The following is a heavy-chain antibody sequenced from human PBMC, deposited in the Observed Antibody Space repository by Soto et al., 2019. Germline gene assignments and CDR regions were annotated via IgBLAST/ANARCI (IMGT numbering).Heavy chain of an antibody. J-gene: IGHJ3*02. CDR1: GGSISSSNW. V-gene: IGHV4-4*02. CDR2: IYHSGST. CDR3: ARDIWFGETGAFDI. Sequence: KTSETLSLTCADSGGSISSSNWWSWVRQPPGKGLEWIGEIYHSGSTNYNPSLKSRVTISVDKSKNQFSLKLSSVTAADTAVYYCARDIWFGETGAFDIWGQGTMVTVSS. D-gene: IGHD3-10*01.